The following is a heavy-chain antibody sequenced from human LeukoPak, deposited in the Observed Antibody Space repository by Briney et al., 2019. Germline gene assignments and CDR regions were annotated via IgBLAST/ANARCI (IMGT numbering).Heavy chain of an antibody. CDR2: ISWNSGSI. CDR3: AKGLWFGEFDY. J-gene: IGHJ4*02. V-gene: IGHV3-9*01. D-gene: IGHD3-10*01. Sequence: PGGSLRLSCAASGFTFDDYAMHWVRQAPGKGLEWVSGISWNSGSIGYADSVKGRFTISRDIAKNSLYLQMNSLRAEDTALYYCAKGLWFGEFDYWGQGTLVTVSS. CDR1: GFTFDDYA.